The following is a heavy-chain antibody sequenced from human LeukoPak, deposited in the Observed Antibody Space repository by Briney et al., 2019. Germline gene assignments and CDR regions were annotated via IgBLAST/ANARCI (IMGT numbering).Heavy chain of an antibody. Sequence: SETLSLTCTVSGDSISSGTYYWSWIRQPAGKGLEWIGRIYTSGSTNYNPSLKSRVTISLDTSKNQFSLKLSSVTAADTAVYFCARADCESGGNCHYFNYWGQGTLVPVSS. CDR1: GDSISSGTYY. J-gene: IGHJ4*02. V-gene: IGHV4-61*02. CDR2: IYTSGST. CDR3: ARADCESGGNCHYFNY. D-gene: IGHD2-15*01.